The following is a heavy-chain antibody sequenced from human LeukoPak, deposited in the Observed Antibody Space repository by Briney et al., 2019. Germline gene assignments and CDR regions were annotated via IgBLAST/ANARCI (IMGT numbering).Heavy chain of an antibody. CDR1: GGTFSSYA. V-gene: IGHV1-69*13. J-gene: IGHJ6*03. Sequence: SVKVSCKAPGGTFSSYAISWVRQAPGQGLEWMGGIIPIFGTANYAQKFQGRVTITADESTSTAYMELSSLRSEDTAVYYCARDYYGSGSYYNYYYYYYMDVWGKGTTVTVSS. CDR3: ARDYYGSGSYYNYYYYYYMDV. CDR2: IIPIFGTA. D-gene: IGHD3-10*01.